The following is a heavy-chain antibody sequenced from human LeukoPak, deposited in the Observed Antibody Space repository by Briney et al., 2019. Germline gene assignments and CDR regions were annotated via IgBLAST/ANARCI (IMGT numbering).Heavy chain of an antibody. CDR3: ARDRAPRVTSTMDV. D-gene: IGHD4-11*01. V-gene: IGHV1-2*02. CDR1: GYTFTGYY. J-gene: IGHJ6*03. CDR2: INPNTGGT. Sequence: GASVKVSCKASGYTFTGYYIHWVRQAPGQGLEWMGWINPNTGGTKYAQEFQGRVAMTRDMSISTAYMELSRLRSDDTAVYYCARDRAPRVTSTMDVWGKGTTVTVSS.